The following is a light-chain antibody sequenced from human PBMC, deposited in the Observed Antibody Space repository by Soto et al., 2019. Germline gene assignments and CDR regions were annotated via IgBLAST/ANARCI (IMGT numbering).Light chain of an antibody. CDR2: GAS. Sequence: EIVLTQSPASLSLSPGERATLSCRASQSVSSNLAWYQQKPGQAPSLLIYGASTRATGIPARFSGSGSGTEFTLTISSLQSEDFAVYYCQQYNNWPRTFGQGTKVDIK. CDR3: QQYNNWPRT. J-gene: IGKJ1*01. V-gene: IGKV3-15*01. CDR1: QSVSSN.